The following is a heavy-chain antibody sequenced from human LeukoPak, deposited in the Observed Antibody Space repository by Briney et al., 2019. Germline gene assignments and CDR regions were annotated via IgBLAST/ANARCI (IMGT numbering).Heavy chain of an antibody. CDR1: GFTFNTYW. CDR2: IKEDGSQK. D-gene: IGHD6-13*01. V-gene: IGHV3-7*01. Sequence: GGSLRLSCAASGFTFNTYWMSWVRQTPGKGLEWVANIKEDGSQKNYVDSVRGRFTISRDNAKNSLYLQMNSLRAEDTAVYYCARDVGSSSWYYFDYWGQGTLVTVSS. CDR3: ARDVGSSSWYYFDY. J-gene: IGHJ4*02.